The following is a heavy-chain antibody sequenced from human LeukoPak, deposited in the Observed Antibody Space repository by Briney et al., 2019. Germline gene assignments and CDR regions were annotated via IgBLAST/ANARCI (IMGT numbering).Heavy chain of an antibody. D-gene: IGHD4-17*01. CDR3: ARVEDGDYFDY. J-gene: IGHJ4*02. V-gene: IGHV3-53*01. Sequence: GGSLRLSCAASGFTVTNNYMRWVRQAPGKGLECVSVIDSGGNTYYSDSVRGRFTISKDNSKNTLYLQMNSLRAEDTAVYYCARVEDGDYFDYWGQGTLVTVSS. CDR1: GFTVTNNY. CDR2: IDSGGNT.